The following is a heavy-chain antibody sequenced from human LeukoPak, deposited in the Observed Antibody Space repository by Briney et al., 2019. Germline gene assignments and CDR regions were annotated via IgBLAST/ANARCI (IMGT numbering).Heavy chain of an antibody. CDR1: GFTVSSNY. V-gene: IGHV3-66*01. CDR2: IYSGGST. D-gene: IGHD6-19*01. CDR3: ARDGAPGYSSGWYYYYGMDV. Sequence: PGGSLRLSCAASGFTVSSNYMSWVRQAPGKGLEWVSVIYSGGSTYYADSVKGRFTISRDNSKNTLYLQMNSLRAEDTAVYYCARDGAPGYSSGWYYYYGMDVWGQGTTVTVSS. J-gene: IGHJ6*02.